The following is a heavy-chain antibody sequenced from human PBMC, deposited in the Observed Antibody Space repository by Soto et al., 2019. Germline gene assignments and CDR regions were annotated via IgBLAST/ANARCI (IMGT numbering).Heavy chain of an antibody. CDR3: ARPSAPRYCSSTSCSFDY. CDR1: GGTFSSYA. V-gene: IGHV1-69*01. D-gene: IGHD2-2*01. J-gene: IGHJ4*02. Sequence: QVQLVQSGAEVQKPGSSVKVSCKASGGTFSSYAISWVRQAPGQGLEWMGGIIPIFGTANYAQKFQGRVTITADESTSTAYMELSSLRSEDTAVYYCARPSAPRYCSSTSCSFDYWGQGTLVTVSS. CDR2: IIPIFGTA.